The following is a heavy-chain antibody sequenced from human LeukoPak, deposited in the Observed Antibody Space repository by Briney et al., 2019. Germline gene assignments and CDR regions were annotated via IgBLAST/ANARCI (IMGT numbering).Heavy chain of an antibody. CDR2: IIPIFGTA. CDR3: ARDLGIAVVGEAFDI. D-gene: IGHD6-19*01. Sequence: KVSCKASGGTFSSYAISWVRQAPGQGLEWMGRIIPIFGTANYAQKFQGRVTITTDESTSTAYMGLSSLRSEDTAVYYCARDLGIAVVGEAFDIWSQGTMVTVSS. V-gene: IGHV1-69*05. J-gene: IGHJ3*02. CDR1: GGTFSSYA.